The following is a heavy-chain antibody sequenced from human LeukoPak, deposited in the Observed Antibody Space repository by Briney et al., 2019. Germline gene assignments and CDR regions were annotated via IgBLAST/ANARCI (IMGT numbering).Heavy chain of an antibody. CDR1: GFTFSSYG. Sequence: PGGSLRLSCAASGFTFSSYGMSWVRQAPGKGLEWVSAISGSGGSTYYADSVKGRFTISRDNSKNTLYLQMNSLRAEDTAVYYCAKAMYYYGSGKGAFDIWGQGTMVTVSS. D-gene: IGHD3-10*01. CDR2: ISGSGGST. V-gene: IGHV3-23*01. J-gene: IGHJ3*02. CDR3: AKAMYYYGSGKGAFDI.